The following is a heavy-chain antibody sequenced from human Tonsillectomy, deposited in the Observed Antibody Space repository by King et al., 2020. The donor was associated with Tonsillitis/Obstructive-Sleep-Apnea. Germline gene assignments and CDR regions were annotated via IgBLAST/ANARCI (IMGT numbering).Heavy chain of an antibody. Sequence: QLVQSGAEVKKPGASVKVSCKASGYTFTSYGISWVRQAPGQGLEWMGWISTYNGNTNYAQKLQGRVTMTTDTSTSTAYMELRSLRSDDTAVYYCARDEARDISVYYDYYYYYGMDVWGQGTTVTVSS. J-gene: IGHJ6*02. CDR3: ARDEARDISVYYDYYYYYGMDV. CDR2: ISTYNGNT. V-gene: IGHV1-18*01. D-gene: IGHD3-22*01. CDR1: GYTFTSYG.